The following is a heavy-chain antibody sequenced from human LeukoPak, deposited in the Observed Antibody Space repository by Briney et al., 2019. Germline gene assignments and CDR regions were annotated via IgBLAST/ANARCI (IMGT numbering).Heavy chain of an antibody. CDR3: ARDRTDGLRYSWGLDV. CDR1: GCSFNNYG. Sequence: GGSLRLSCAASGCSFNNYGMHWVRQAPGKGLEWVATMSHGGSNKYYADSVKGRFTIPGDNSKNTLYLQMSSLRAEDTAVYYCARDRTDGLRYSWGLDVWGKGTTVTVSS. J-gene: IGHJ6*04. D-gene: IGHD3-9*01. CDR2: MSHGGSNK. V-gene: IGHV3-30*03.